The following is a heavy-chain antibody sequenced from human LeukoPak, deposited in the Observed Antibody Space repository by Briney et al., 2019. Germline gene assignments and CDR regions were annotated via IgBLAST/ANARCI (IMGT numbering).Heavy chain of an antibody. Sequence: GWSLRLSCATSGFTFSRHWMTWVRQAPGKGPEWVANIKQEGSERYYVHSVRGRFTISRDNAKNALYLQMNSLRAEDTAVYYCARDGGHSTDLDYWGQGILVTVSS. CDR1: GFTFSRHW. J-gene: IGHJ4*02. CDR2: IKQEGSER. CDR3: ARDGGHSTDLDY. V-gene: IGHV3-7*01. D-gene: IGHD2-8*02.